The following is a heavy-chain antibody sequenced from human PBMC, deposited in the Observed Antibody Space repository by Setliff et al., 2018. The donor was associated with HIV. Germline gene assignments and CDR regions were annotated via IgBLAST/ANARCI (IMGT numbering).Heavy chain of an antibody. Sequence: ASVKVSCKASGGTLSAYAVNWVRQAPGQGLEWMGRIISILGTPNYSHKFQGRVTITADKSTTTTYMELSSLRSDDTAIYYCARDFHVLGYCSADSCPYDASDVWGQGTVVTVSS. V-gene: IGHV1-69*04. CDR2: IISILGTP. J-gene: IGHJ3*01. CDR3: ARDFHVLGYCSADSCPYDASDV. D-gene: IGHD2-15*01. CDR1: GGTLSAYA.